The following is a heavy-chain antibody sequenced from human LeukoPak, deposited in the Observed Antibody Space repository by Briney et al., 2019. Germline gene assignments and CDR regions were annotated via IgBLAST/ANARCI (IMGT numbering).Heavy chain of an antibody. CDR1: GGSFSGYY. CDR2: TNHSGST. D-gene: IGHD2-2*01. V-gene: IGHV4-34*01. Sequence: SETLSLTCAVYGGSFSGYYWSWIRQPPGKGLEWIGETNHSGSTNYNPSLKSRVTISVDTSKNQFSLKLSSVTAADTAVYYCARGGYCSSTSCSSFDYWGQGTLVTVSS. J-gene: IGHJ4*02. CDR3: ARGGYCSSTSCSSFDY.